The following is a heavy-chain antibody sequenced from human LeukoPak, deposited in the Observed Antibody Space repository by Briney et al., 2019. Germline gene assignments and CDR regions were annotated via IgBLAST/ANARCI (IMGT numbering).Heavy chain of an antibody. J-gene: IGHJ5*02. CDR2: INHSGST. V-gene: IGHV4-39*07. Sequence: SETLSLTCTVSGGSISDNSYYWAWIRQPPGKGLEWIGEINHSGSTNYNPSLKSRVTISVDTSKNQFSLKLSSVTAADTAVYYCARLDYGDFYGAKNWFDPWGQGTLVTVSS. CDR1: GGSISDNSYY. D-gene: IGHD4-17*01. CDR3: ARLDYGDFYGAKNWFDP.